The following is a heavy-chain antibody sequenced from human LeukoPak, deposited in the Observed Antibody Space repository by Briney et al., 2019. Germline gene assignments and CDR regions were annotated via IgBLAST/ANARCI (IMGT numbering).Heavy chain of an antibody. CDR3: AKSTYSSGWDTIDY. J-gene: IGHJ4*02. CDR2: ISGSGGST. CDR1: RFTFSSYA. D-gene: IGHD6-19*01. V-gene: IGHV3-23*01. Sequence: GGSLRLSCAASRFTFSSYAMSWVRQAPGKGLEWVSAISGSGGSTYYADSVKGRFTISRDNSKNTLYLQMNSLRAEDTAVYYCAKSTYSSGWDTIDYWGQGTLVTVSS.